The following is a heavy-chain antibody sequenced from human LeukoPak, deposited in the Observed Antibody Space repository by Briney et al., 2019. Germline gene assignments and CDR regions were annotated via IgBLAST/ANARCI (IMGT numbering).Heavy chain of an antibody. Sequence: SVKVCCKASGGTFSSYAISWVRQAPGQGLEWMGGIIPIFGTANYAQKFQGRVTITADESTSTAYMELSSLRSEDTAVYYCARERPYYYDSSGYDYWGQGTLVTVSS. D-gene: IGHD3-22*01. CDR1: GGTFSSYA. CDR3: ARERPYYYDSSGYDY. V-gene: IGHV1-69*13. J-gene: IGHJ4*02. CDR2: IIPIFGTA.